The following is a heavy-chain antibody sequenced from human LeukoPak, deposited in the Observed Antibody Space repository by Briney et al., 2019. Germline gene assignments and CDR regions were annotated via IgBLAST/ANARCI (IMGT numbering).Heavy chain of an antibody. CDR2: IKQDGSEK. Sequence: GGSLRLSCAASGFTFSSYWMSWVRQAPGKGPEWVANIKQDGSEKYYVDSVKGRFTISRDNAKNSLYLQMNSLRAEDTAVYYCARVPGRFGSGNWYFDLWGRGTLVTVSS. CDR1: GFTFSSYW. CDR3: ARVPGRFGSGNWYFDL. D-gene: IGHD3-10*01. V-gene: IGHV3-7*01. J-gene: IGHJ2*01.